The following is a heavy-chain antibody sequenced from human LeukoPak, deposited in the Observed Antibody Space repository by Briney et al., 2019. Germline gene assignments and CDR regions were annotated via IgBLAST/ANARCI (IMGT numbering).Heavy chain of an antibody. Sequence: GRSLRLSCAASGFTFTSYGLHWGREAPGKGLEWVSFISYHGGYKYYENFVKGRFTISRDNSKSTLNLQLASMSTEDTAVYYCAREGYSYADYYCYYMDVWGKGTTVTVSS. D-gene: IGHD3-16*01. CDR2: ISYHGGYK. CDR3: AREGYSYADYYCYYMDV. CDR1: GFTFTSYG. V-gene: IGHV3-30*01. J-gene: IGHJ6*03.